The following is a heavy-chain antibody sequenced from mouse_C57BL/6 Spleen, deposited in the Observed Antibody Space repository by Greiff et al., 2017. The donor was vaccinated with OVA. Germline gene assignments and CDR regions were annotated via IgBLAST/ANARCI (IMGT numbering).Heavy chain of an antibody. J-gene: IGHJ4*01. Sequence: EVQLQQSGPELVKPGASVKISCKASGYTFTDYYMNWVKQSHGKSLEWIGDINPNNGGTNYNQKFKGKSTLTVDKSSSTAYMQLSSLTSEDSAVYYCARSLYYAMDYWGQGTSVTVSS. V-gene: IGHV1-26*01. CDR3: ARSLYYAMDY. CDR1: GYTFTDYY. CDR2: INPNNGGT.